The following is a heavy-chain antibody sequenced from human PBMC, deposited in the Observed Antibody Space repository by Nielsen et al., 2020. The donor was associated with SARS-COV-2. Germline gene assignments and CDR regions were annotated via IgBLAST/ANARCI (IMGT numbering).Heavy chain of an antibody. D-gene: IGHD3-3*01. CDR3: AKDVWSGAHQIGPDY. Sequence: GESLKISCAASGFTFSNYGMHWVRQVAGKGLEWVAIVSRDGSDTFYVDSMKGRFTISRDNSKNMVYLQMNSLRAEDTAVYHCAKDVWSGAHQIGPDYWGQGTLVTVSS. CDR1: GFTFSNYG. J-gene: IGHJ4*02. V-gene: IGHV3-30*18. CDR2: VSRDGSDT.